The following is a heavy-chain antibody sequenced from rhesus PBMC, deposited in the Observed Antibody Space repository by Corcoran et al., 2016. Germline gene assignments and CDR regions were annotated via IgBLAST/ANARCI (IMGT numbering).Heavy chain of an antibody. CDR2: VEPENGEA. CDR1: GYPFTDPS. Sequence: EVQLVQSGAEVKKPGASVKISCKASGYPFTDPSLNWVRKAPGKGREWRGRVEPENGEAYYAQKFQGGVTIAADRSTDTAYMELSSLRSEDTAVYYCAREDYSGSYDFDYWGQGVLVTVSS. CDR3: AREDYSGSYDFDY. D-gene: IGHD3-16*01. V-gene: IGHV1-111*02. J-gene: IGHJ4*01.